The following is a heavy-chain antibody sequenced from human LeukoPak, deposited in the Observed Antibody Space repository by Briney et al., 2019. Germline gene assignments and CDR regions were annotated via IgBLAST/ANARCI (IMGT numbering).Heavy chain of an antibody. V-gene: IGHV4-39*07. CDR1: GGSISSSSYY. Sequence: SETLSLTCTVSGGSISSSSYYWGWIRQPPGKGLEWIGSIYYSGSTYYNPSLKSRVTISVDTSKNQFSLKLSSVTAADTAVYYYARGVYYYGSGTLGWFDPWGQGTLVTVSS. CDR2: IYYSGST. J-gene: IGHJ5*02. CDR3: ARGVYYYGSGTLGWFDP. D-gene: IGHD3-10*01.